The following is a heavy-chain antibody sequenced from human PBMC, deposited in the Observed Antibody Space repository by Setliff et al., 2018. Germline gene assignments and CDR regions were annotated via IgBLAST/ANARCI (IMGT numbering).Heavy chain of an antibody. CDR1: GGSFSGYY. Sequence: SETLSLTCAVYGGSFSGYYWSWIRQPPGKGLEWIGEINHSGSTNYNPSLKSRVTISVDTSKNQFSLKLSSVTAADTAVYYCARGEGGSYLGAYYYYYMDFWGQGTPVTVSS. CDR2: INHSGST. CDR3: ARGEGGSYLGAYYYYYMDF. V-gene: IGHV4-34*01. J-gene: IGHJ6*03. D-gene: IGHD1-26*01.